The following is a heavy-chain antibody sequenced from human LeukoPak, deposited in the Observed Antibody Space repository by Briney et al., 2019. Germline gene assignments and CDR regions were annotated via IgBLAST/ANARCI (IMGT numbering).Heavy chain of an antibody. Sequence: SETLSLTCAVYSGSFSGYYWSWIRQPPGKGLEWIGEINHSGSTNYNPSLKSRVTISVDTSKNQFSLKLSSVTAADTAVYYCARVRRGSSWYLNWFDPWGQGTLVTVSS. CDR2: INHSGST. D-gene: IGHD6-13*01. CDR1: SGSFSGYY. V-gene: IGHV4-34*01. J-gene: IGHJ5*02. CDR3: ARVRRGSSWYLNWFDP.